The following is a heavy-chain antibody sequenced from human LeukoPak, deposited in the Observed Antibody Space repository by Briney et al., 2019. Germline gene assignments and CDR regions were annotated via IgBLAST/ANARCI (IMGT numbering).Heavy chain of an antibody. CDR2: INSDGSST. CDR1: GFTFSSYW. CDR3: ARVPYYDSGGPRGAFDI. J-gene: IGHJ3*02. V-gene: IGHV3-74*01. Sequence: GGSLRLSCAASGFTFSSYWMHWVRQAPGKGLVWVSRINSDGSSTSYADSVKGRFSISRDNAKNTLYLQMNSLRAEDTAVYYCARVPYYDSGGPRGAFDIWGQGTMVTVSS. D-gene: IGHD3-22*01.